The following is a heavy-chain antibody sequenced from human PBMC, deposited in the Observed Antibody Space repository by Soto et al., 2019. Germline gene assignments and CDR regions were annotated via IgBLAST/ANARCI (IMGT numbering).Heavy chain of an antibody. V-gene: IGHV4-31*03. Sequence: PSETLSLTCTVSGGSISSSSYYWSWIRQHPGQGLEWLGYIYYSGSTYYNPSLKSRVTISVDTSKNQFSLKLSSVTAADTAVYYCARDSLRFLEWLPNYYYYGMDVWGQGTTVTVSS. CDR3: ARDSLRFLEWLPNYYYYGMDV. CDR1: GGSISSSSYY. J-gene: IGHJ6*02. CDR2: IYYSGST. D-gene: IGHD3-3*01.